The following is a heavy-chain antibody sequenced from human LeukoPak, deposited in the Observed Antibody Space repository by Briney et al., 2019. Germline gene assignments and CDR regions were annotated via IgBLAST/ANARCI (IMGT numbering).Heavy chain of an antibody. CDR2: IYSDNT. CDR1: GFTVSSNS. D-gene: IGHD3-10*01. Sequence: GGSLRLSCTVSGFTVSSNSMSWVRQAPGKGLEWVSFIYSDNTHYSDSVKGRFTISRDNAKNSLYLQMNSLRAEDTAVYYCARDSLYYFDYWGQGTLVTVSS. V-gene: IGHV3-53*01. J-gene: IGHJ4*02. CDR3: ARDSLYYFDY.